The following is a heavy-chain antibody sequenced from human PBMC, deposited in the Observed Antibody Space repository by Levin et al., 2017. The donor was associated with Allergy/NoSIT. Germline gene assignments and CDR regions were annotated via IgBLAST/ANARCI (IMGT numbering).Heavy chain of an antibody. CDR3: AIDYYSGGSCYDSYYYMDG. Sequence: PGGSLRLSCAASGFTFDDYTMHWVRQAPGKGLEWVSLISWDGISTYYADSVKGRFTISRDNSKNSLYLQMNSLRTEDTALYYCAIDYYSGGSCYDSYYYMDGWGKGTTVTVSS. V-gene: IGHV3-43*01. CDR1: GFTFDDYT. CDR2: ISWDGIST. D-gene: IGHD2-15*01. J-gene: IGHJ6*03.